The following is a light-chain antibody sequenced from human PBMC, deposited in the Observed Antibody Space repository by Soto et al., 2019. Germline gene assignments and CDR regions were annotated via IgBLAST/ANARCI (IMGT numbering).Light chain of an antibody. Sequence: QSVLTQPSSASGTPGQRVTISCSGSSSNIGSNVVNWYQQFPGTAPKLLIYRNNQRPSGVPDRFSGSKSGTSVSLAISGLQSEDEADYYCAAWDDSLNGRVVFGGGTKLTVL. V-gene: IGLV1-44*01. CDR3: AAWDDSLNGRVV. CDR2: RNN. CDR1: SSNIGSNV. J-gene: IGLJ2*01.